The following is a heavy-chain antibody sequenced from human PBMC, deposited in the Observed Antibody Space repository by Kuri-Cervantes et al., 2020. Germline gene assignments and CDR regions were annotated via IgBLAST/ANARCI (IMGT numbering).Heavy chain of an antibody. D-gene: IGHD6-19*01. CDR1: GFTFSNYW. V-gene: IGHV3-7*01. Sequence: GESLKISCAASGFTFSNYWMSWVRQAPGKGLEWVANIKQDGSEKYYVGSVKGRFTISRDNAKNSLYLQMNSLRAEDSAVYYCASTPFYNSGWYLNHWGRGTLVTVSS. CDR2: IKQDGSEK. CDR3: ASTPFYNSGWYLNH. J-gene: IGHJ5*02.